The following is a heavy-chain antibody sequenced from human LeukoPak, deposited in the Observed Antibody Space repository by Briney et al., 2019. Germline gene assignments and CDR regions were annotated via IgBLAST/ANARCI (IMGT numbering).Heavy chain of an antibody. J-gene: IGHJ6*04. CDR3: AELGITTIGGV. CDR1: GFTFSSYE. Sequence: GGSLRLSCAASGFTFSSYEMNWVRQAPGKGREWVSYISSSGSTIYYADSVKGRFTISRDNAKNSLYLQMNSLRAEDTAVYYCAELGITTIGGVWGKGTTVTISS. CDR2: ISSSGSTI. D-gene: IGHD3-10*02. V-gene: IGHV3-48*03.